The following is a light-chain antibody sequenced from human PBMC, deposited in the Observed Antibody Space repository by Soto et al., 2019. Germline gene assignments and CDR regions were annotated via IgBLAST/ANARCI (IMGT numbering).Light chain of an antibody. CDR2: AAS. V-gene: IGKV1-39*01. Sequence: DLQMTQSPSSLSASVGDRVTITCRASQSISSYLNWYQQKPGKAPKLLIYAASSLQSGVPSRFSGSGSGTDFTLTISSLQPEDFATYYCQQSYSTLYTFGQGTKLDIK. CDR1: QSISSY. J-gene: IGKJ2*01. CDR3: QQSYSTLYT.